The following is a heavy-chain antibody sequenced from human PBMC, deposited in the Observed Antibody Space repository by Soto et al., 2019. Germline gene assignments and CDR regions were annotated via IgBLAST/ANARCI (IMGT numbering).Heavy chain of an antibody. J-gene: IGHJ4*02. D-gene: IGHD5-12*01. CDR1: GGTVNTYE. Sequence: QLQLVQSGAEVKKTGSSVKVSCKASGGTVNTYEITWVRQAPGRGPEWMGGLIRIFGTTTYAESFQGRLTITADESTRTVYMELRSLTFEDTVVYYCARVDGYKTFDYWGQGTLVTVSS. V-gene: IGHV1-69*01. CDR2: LIRIFGTT. CDR3: ARVDGYKTFDY.